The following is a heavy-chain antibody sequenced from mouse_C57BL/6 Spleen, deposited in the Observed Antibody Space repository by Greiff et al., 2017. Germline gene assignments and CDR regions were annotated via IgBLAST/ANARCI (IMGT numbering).Heavy chain of an antibody. CDR2: IYPGDGDP. V-gene: IGHV1-80*01. Sequence: VQLVESGAELVKPGASVQISCKASGYAFRRYWMNLVKQRPGKGLEWIGQIYPGDGDPNSNGKFNGKATLTADKSSSTAYMQLSSLTSEDSAVYFCARRGTTVVAHWYFDVWGTGTTVTVSS. J-gene: IGHJ1*03. D-gene: IGHD1-1*01. CDR3: ARRGTTVVAHWYFDV. CDR1: GYAFRRYW.